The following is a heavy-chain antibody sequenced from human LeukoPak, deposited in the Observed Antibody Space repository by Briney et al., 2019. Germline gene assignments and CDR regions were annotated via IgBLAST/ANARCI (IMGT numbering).Heavy chain of an antibody. Sequence: SETLSLTCTVSGDSSNYYWAWIRQPPGKGLEWIGDINYSGTTNYHPSLRSRVTISVDTSKHQFSLKLSSVTAADTAVYYCARDPGGRYFDFWGQGTLVTVSS. D-gene: IGHD3-10*01. CDR1: GDSSNYY. CDR3: ARDPGGRYFDF. CDR2: INYSGTT. J-gene: IGHJ4*02. V-gene: IGHV4-59*01.